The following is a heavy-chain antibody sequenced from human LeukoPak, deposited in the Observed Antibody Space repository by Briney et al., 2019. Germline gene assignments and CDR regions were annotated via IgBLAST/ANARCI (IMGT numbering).Heavy chain of an antibody. CDR3: ATDCSSTSCYVGSYYYYGMDV. V-gene: IGHV1-46*01. J-gene: IGHJ6*02. CDR2: INPSGGSI. Sequence: ASVKVSCKASGYTFTSYYMHWVRQAPGQGLEWMGIINPSGGSISYAQKFQGRVTMTRDTSTSTVYMELSSLRSEDTAVYYCATDCSSTSCYVGSYYYYGMDVWGQGTTVTVSS. CDR1: GYTFTSYY. D-gene: IGHD2-2*01.